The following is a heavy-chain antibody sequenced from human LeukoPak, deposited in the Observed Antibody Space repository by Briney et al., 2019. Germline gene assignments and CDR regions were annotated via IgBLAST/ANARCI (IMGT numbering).Heavy chain of an antibody. V-gene: IGHV4-59*01. J-gene: IGHJ6*03. Sequence: SSETLSLTCTVSGGSISSYYWTWIRQPPGKGLEWIGYVDHTGSTNFNPSLNGRVSISRDTTKNLFSLRLRSVTAADTAVYFCARGRVSSSTWYSTYYYYFYMDVWGKGTTVTVSS. CDR2: VDHTGST. CDR1: GGSISSYY. D-gene: IGHD1-1*01. CDR3: ARGRVSSSTWYSTYYYYFYMDV.